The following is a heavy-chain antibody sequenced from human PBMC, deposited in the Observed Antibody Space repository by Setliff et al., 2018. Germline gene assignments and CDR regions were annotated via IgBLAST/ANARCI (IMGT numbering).Heavy chain of an antibody. D-gene: IGHD2-2*01. V-gene: IGHV3-30-3*02. CDR1: GVTFSSYA. Sequence: GGSLRLSCAASGVTFSSYAMHWVRQAPGKGLEWVAVISYDGSNKYYADSVKGRFTISRDNSKNTLYLQMNSLRAEDTAIYYCAKDWNPSTYWYTDYFNSWGQGTLVTVSS. J-gene: IGHJ4*02. CDR3: AKDWNPSTYWYTDYFNS. CDR2: ISYDGSNK.